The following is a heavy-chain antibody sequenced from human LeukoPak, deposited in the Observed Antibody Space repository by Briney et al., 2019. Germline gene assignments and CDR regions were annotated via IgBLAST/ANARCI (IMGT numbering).Heavy chain of an antibody. CDR3: ARDRSYYYDSHGYPEHSQH. CDR2: ISAYNGNT. D-gene: IGHD3-22*01. CDR1: GYIFTKYG. J-gene: IGHJ1*01. Sequence: ASVKVSCKASGYIFTKYGISWVRQAPGQGLERMGWISAYNGNTNYAQKHQGRVTMTTDTSTTTAYMELRSLRSDDTAVYYCARDRSYYYDSHGYPEHSQHWGQGTLVTVSS. V-gene: IGHV1-18*01.